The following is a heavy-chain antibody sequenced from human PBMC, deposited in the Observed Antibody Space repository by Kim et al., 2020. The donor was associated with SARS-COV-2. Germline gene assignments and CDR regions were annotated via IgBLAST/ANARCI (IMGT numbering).Heavy chain of an antibody. CDR2: INHSGSS. J-gene: IGHJ6*02. CDR3: ARGRTGVVPSPILGIGPHYDYYAMDV. D-gene: IGHD3-3*01. Sequence: SETLSLTCAVYGGSFSGYYWSWIRQPPGKGLEWIGEINHSGSSKYNPSLKSRVTISVDTSKNQFSLKLRSVTVADKAVFYCARGRTGVVPSPILGIGPHYDYYAMDVWGRGTTVTVSS. V-gene: IGHV4-34*01. CDR1: GGSFSGYY.